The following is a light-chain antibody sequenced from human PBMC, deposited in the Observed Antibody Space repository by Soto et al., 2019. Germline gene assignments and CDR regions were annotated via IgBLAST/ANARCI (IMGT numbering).Light chain of an antibody. CDR3: QQYISASRT. J-gene: IGKJ2*02. CDR1: RSISTW. CDR2: QAS. Sequence: DIQMTQSPSTLSASVGDRVTINCRASRSISTWLAWYQHRPGKAPKLLIYQASSLEDGVPSRFSGSGSGTEFNLTISSLQPDDFATYYCQQYISASRTFGQGTKVESK. V-gene: IGKV1-5*03.